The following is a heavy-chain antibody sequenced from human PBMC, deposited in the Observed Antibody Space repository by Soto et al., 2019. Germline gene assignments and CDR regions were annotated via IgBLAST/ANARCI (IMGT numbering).Heavy chain of an antibody. V-gene: IGHV5-51*07. D-gene: IGHD6-13*01. CDR2: IDPSDSDT. Sequence: GESKISCCASAGSSFTFYFICWVHELGQKVLECMRIIDPSDSDTRYSPTFQGQVTISADKSISTAYLQWSSLKASDTAMYYCARPPRGYSSSRWDAFDIWGQGTMVTVSS. CDR1: GSSFTFYF. J-gene: IGHJ3*02. CDR3: ARPPRGYSSSRWDAFDI.